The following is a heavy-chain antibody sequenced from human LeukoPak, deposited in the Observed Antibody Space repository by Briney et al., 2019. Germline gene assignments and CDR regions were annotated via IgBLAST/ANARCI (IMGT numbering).Heavy chain of an antibody. V-gene: IGHV3-74*01. CDR1: GFTFSSYW. CDR2: INSDGSST. D-gene: IGHD2-21*01. CDR3: ARAPEDRRCDYYMDV. Sequence: PGGSLRLSCAASGFTFSSYWMHWVRQAPGKGLVWVSRINSDGSSTSYADSVKGRFTISRDNAKNTLYLQMNSLRAEDTAVYYCARAPEDRRCDYYMDVWGKGTTVTVSS. J-gene: IGHJ6*03.